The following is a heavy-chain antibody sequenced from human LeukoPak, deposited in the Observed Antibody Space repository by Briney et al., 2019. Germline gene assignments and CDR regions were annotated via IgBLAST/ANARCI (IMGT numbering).Heavy chain of an antibody. J-gene: IGHJ4*02. V-gene: IGHV3-66*01. CDR2: TYSDDST. CDR3: ARGGRGTDAFDY. Sequence: PGGSLRLSCAASGFTFSSYAMSWVRQAPGKGLEWVSITYSDDSTYSAESVKGRFTISRDNSKNTVYLQMNSLRAEDTAVYYCARGGRGTDAFDYWGQGTLVTVSS. D-gene: IGHD3-16*01. CDR1: GFTFSSYA.